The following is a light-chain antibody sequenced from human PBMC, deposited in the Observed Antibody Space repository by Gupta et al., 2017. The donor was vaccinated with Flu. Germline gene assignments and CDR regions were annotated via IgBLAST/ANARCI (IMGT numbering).Light chain of an antibody. CDR1: RSNIGNNY. Sequence: QSVLTQPPSVSAAPGQKVTISCSGSRSNIGNNYVSWYQQLPGTAPKLLIYENNKRPSGIPDRFSGSKSGTSATLGITGLQTGDEAYYYCGTWDSSLSVGGGVFGGGTKLTVL. CDR2: ENN. CDR3: GTWDSSLSVGGGV. J-gene: IGLJ2*01. V-gene: IGLV1-51*02.